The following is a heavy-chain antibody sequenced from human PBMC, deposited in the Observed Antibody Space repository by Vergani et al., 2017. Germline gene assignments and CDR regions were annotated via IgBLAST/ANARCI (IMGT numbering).Heavy chain of an antibody. CDR2: IYPADSDT. Sequence: EVELVQSGPEMRKPGESLKISCKGSEYSFGNYWIGWVRQLPGKGLEWMGIIYPADSDTRYSPSFQRQVTISADKSISTAFLQWDSLKASDTALYNCARHTTYSDSWGQGTLVTVSS. CDR1: EYSFGNYW. J-gene: IGHJ4*02. CDR3: ARHTTYSDS. V-gene: IGHV5-51*01. D-gene: IGHD1-1*01.